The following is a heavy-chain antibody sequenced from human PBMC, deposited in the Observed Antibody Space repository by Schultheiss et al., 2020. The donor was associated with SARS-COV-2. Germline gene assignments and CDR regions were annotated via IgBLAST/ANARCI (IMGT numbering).Heavy chain of an antibody. CDR1: GGSFSGYY. CDR3: ARVEQSSLTIFGVVILLEGAFDY. J-gene: IGHJ4*02. V-gene: IGHV4-59*10. D-gene: IGHD3-3*01. Sequence: SETLSLTCAVYGGSFSGYYWSWIRQPPGKGLEWIGRIYTSGSTNYNPSLKSRVTISVDTSKNQFSLKLSSVTAADTAVYYCARVEQSSLTIFGVVILLEGAFDYWGQGSLVTVSS. CDR2: IYTSGST.